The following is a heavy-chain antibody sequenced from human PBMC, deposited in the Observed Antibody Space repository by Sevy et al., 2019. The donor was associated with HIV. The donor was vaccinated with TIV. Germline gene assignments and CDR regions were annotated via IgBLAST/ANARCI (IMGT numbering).Heavy chain of an antibody. D-gene: IGHD6-6*01. Sequence: GRSLRLSCAASGFTFSSYAMHWVRQAPGKGLEYVSAISSNGGSTYYANSVKGRFTISRDNSKNTLYLQMGSLRAEDMAVYYCARGLEYSSSYAYDYWGQGTLVTVSS. CDR2: ISSNGGST. CDR1: GFTFSSYA. CDR3: ARGLEYSSSYAYDY. V-gene: IGHV3-64*01. J-gene: IGHJ4*02.